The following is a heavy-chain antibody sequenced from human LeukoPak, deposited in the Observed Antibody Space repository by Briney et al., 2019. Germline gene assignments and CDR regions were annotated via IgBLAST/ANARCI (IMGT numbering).Heavy chain of an antibody. J-gene: IGHJ6*02. Sequence: SETLSLTCTVSGGSISTYYWSWIRQPPGGGLEWIGYIYYSGSTNYSPSLKSRVTISVDTSKNQFSLKLSSVTAADTAVYYCARADIVVVPAAKYYYGMDVWGQGTTVTVSS. V-gene: IGHV4-59*01. CDR2: IYYSGST. D-gene: IGHD2-2*01. CDR3: ARADIVVVPAAKYYYGMDV. CDR1: GGSISTYY.